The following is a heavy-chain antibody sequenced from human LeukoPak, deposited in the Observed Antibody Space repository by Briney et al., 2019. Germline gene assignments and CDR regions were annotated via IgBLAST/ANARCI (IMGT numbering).Heavy chain of an antibody. CDR1: GYTFTSYD. J-gene: IGHJ5*02. Sequence: ASVKVSCKASGYTFTSYDINWVRQATGQGLEWMGWMNPNSGNTGYAQKFQGRVTMTRNTSISTAYMELSSLRSEDTAVYYCVRGHGAAARKKFDPWGQGTLVTVSS. CDR2: MNPNSGNT. D-gene: IGHD6-13*01. CDR3: VRGHGAAARKKFDP. V-gene: IGHV1-8*01.